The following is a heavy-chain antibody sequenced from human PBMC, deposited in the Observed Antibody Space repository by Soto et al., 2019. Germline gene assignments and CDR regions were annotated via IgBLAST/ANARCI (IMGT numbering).Heavy chain of an antibody. Sequence: EVQLLESGGGLVQPGGSPRLSCAASGFTFSSYAMNWVRQAPGKGLEWVSSITGGGGGTYYADSVKGRFTISRDNSKNTLYLQMNSLRAEDSAVYYCAKGIVLLVYASPIDSWGQGTLVTVSS. J-gene: IGHJ4*02. D-gene: IGHD2-8*01. CDR1: GFTFSSYA. CDR2: ITGGGGGT. V-gene: IGHV3-23*01. CDR3: AKGIVLLVYASPIDS.